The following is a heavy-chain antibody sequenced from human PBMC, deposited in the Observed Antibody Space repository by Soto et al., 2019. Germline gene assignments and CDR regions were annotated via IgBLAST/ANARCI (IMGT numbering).Heavy chain of an antibody. CDR3: ARGPFYSSSWLDF. CDR1: GFTFSTSW. Sequence: GGSLRLSCAVSGFTFSTSWMHWVRQAPGKGLVWVSRINGDASSTHFADSVKGRFTISRDNAKNTVYLQMDNLRAEDSAVYYCARGPFYSSSWLDFWGQGTQVTVSS. J-gene: IGHJ4*02. D-gene: IGHD6-13*01. CDR2: INGDASST. V-gene: IGHV3-74*01.